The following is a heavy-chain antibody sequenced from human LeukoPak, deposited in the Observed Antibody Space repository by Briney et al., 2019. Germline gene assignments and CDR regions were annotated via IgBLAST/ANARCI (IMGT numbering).Heavy chain of an antibody. Sequence: SETLSLTCTVSGGSISRNSYYWGWIRQPPGKGLEWIGSIYYSGSTYYNPSLKSRVTISVDTSKNQFSLKLSSVTAADTAVYYCASTGFYDSSGYSDDYFDYWGQGTLVTVSS. J-gene: IGHJ4*02. D-gene: IGHD3-22*01. CDR2: IYYSGST. CDR1: GGSISRNSYY. CDR3: ASTGFYDSSGYSDDYFDY. V-gene: IGHV4-39*01.